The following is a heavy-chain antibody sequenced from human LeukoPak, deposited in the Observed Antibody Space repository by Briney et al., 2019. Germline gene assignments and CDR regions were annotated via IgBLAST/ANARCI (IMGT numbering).Heavy chain of an antibody. Sequence: SETLSLTFTGSGGSISSYYCSWIRQPAGKGLEGIGRNYTSGSTNYSPSLKSRVTMSVDTSKNQFSLKLSSVTAADTAAYYCAGSIAAAQLRGWFDPWGQGTLVTVSS. CDR1: GGSISSYY. CDR2: NYTSGST. CDR3: AGSIAAAQLRGWFDP. V-gene: IGHV4-4*07. J-gene: IGHJ5*02. D-gene: IGHD6-13*01.